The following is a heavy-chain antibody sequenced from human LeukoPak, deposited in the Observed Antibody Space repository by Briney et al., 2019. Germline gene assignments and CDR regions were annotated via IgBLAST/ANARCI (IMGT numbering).Heavy chain of an antibody. Sequence: PSETLSLTCTVSGGSISSYYWSWIRQPPGKGLEWIGYIYYSGSTNYNPSLKSRVTISVDTSKNQFSLKLSSVTAADTAVYYCAREVADYDSSGYYSSGDWFDPWGQGTLVTVSS. V-gene: IGHV4-59*01. CDR1: GGSISSYY. J-gene: IGHJ5*02. D-gene: IGHD3-22*01. CDR2: IYYSGST. CDR3: AREVADYDSSGYYSSGDWFDP.